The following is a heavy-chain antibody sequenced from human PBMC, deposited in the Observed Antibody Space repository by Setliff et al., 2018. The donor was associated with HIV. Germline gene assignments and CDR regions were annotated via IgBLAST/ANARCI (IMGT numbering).Heavy chain of an antibody. CDR1: GYSFTNHY. CDR3: ASAGAWQRNALDI. CDR2: INPTGGST. J-gene: IGHJ3*02. Sequence: AASVKVSCKPSGYSFTNHYMHWVRQAPGQGLEWMGVINPTGGSTRNTQKFQGRVAMTRDTSTSTVYMELSSLRSEDTAVYYCASAGAWQRNALDIWGQGTMDTVSS. D-gene: IGHD5-12*01. V-gene: IGHV1-46*01.